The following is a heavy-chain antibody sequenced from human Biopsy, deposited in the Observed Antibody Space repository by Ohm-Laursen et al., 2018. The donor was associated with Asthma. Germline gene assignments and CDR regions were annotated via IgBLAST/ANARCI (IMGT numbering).Heavy chain of an antibody. Sequence: GSSVKVSCKISGYILTDLSMHWVRQAPGQGLEWMGGRDHEEGGTVNARRFQGRVTMTEDTSTDTAYMELSSLSSDDTAVYYCASDFPKDYVRYNFQFWGQGTLVTVSS. J-gene: IGHJ4*02. CDR1: GYILTDLS. D-gene: IGHD4-17*01. CDR3: ASDFPKDYVRYNFQF. CDR2: RDHEEGGT. V-gene: IGHV1-24*01.